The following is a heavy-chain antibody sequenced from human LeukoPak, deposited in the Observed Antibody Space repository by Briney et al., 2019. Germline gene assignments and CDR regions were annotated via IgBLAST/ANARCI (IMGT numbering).Heavy chain of an antibody. CDR2: IYWNGGST. J-gene: IGHJ4*02. CDR1: GFTFDDYG. D-gene: IGHD3-22*01. V-gene: IGHV3-20*04. CDR3: ARDYDSSGYDYFDY. Sequence: GGSLRLSCAASGFTFDDYGMSWVRQAPGKGLEWVSGIYWNGGSTGYADSVKGRFTISRDNAKNSLYLQMNSLRAEDTAVYYCARDYDSSGYDYFDYWGQGTLVTVSS.